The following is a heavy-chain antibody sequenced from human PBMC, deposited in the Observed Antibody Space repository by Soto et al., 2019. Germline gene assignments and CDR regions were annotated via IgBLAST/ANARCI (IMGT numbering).Heavy chain of an antibody. CDR2: IYYSGST. V-gene: IGHV4-59*01. CDR3: ARDQWLVYYYYGMDV. CDR1: GGSISSYY. D-gene: IGHD6-19*01. Sequence: SETLSLTCTVSGGSISSYYWSWIRQPPGKGLEWIGYIYYSGSTNYNPSLKSRVTISVDTSKNQFSLKLSSVTAADTAVYCCARDQWLVYYYYGMDVWGQGXTVTVYS. J-gene: IGHJ6*02.